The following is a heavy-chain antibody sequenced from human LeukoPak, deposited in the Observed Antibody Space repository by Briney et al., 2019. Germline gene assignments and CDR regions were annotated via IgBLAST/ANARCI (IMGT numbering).Heavy chain of an antibody. CDR1: GFTFSSYG. J-gene: IGHJ6*03. CDR3: ARDGDYDYDYYYYNYMDL. V-gene: IGHV3-30*02. Sequence: PGGSLRLSCAASGFTFSSYGMHWVRQAPGKGLEGVAFIRYDGSNKYYADSVKGRFTVSRDNAKNSLYLQMTSLRPEDTAVYYCARDGDYDYDYYYYNYMDLWGKGTTVLVSS. D-gene: IGHD5-12*01. CDR2: IRYDGSNK.